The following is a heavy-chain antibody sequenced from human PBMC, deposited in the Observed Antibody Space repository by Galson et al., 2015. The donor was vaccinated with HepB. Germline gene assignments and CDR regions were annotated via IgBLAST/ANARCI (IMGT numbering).Heavy chain of an antibody. CDR2: ISWNGGII. CDR1: GFTFDDFA. V-gene: IGHV3-9*01. Sequence: SLRLSCAASGFTFDDFAMHWVRQAPGKGLEWISGISWNGGIIGYADSVKGRFTISRDSANNSLYLQMNSLRAEDTGVYYCARAGYCGGDCYAIQRYWYFDLWGRGTLVTVSS. D-gene: IGHD2-21*02. J-gene: IGHJ2*01. CDR3: ARAGYCGGDCYAIQRYWYFDL.